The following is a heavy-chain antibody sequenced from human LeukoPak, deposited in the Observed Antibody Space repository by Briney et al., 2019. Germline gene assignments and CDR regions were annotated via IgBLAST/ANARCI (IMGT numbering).Heavy chain of an antibody. CDR3: ARVLGIYGNDGAFDN. CDR1: RFTFSNYA. Sequence: PGGSLRVTCAASRFTFSNYAMHWVRQAPGKGLEYVSAISSSGGHSYYANSVKGRFTISRDNSKNTLYLQMGILRAEDMAVYYCARVLGIYGNDGAFDNCGQGTMVTVSS. CDR2: ISSSGGHS. V-gene: IGHV3-64*01. J-gene: IGHJ3*02. D-gene: IGHD1-1*01.